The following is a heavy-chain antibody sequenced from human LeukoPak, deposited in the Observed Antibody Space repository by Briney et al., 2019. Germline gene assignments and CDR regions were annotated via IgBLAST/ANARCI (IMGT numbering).Heavy chain of an antibody. CDR3: ASCYYDILTGYPNTYYYYGMDV. J-gene: IGHJ6*02. Sequence: GASVKVSCKASGYTFTGYYMHWVRQAPGQGLEWMGWINPNSGGTNYAQKFQGWVTMTRDTSISTAYMELSRLRSDDTAVYYFASCYYDILTGYPNTYYYYGMDVWGQGTTVTVSS. CDR1: GYTFTGYY. CDR2: INPNSGGT. V-gene: IGHV1-2*04. D-gene: IGHD3-9*01.